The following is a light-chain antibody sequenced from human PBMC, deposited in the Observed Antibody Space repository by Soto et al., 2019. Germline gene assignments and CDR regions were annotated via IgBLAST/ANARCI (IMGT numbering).Light chain of an antibody. CDR3: QQRSNWPRT. CDR2: DAS. V-gene: IGKV3-11*01. J-gene: IGKJ1*01. CDR1: QSVSIY. Sequence: VSTQSRVTLSLSPGEGATLSCRASQSVSIYLAWYQQKPGQAPRLLIYDASNRATGIPARFSGSGSGTDFTLTISSLEPEDFAVYYCQQRSNWPRTFGQGTKVDIK.